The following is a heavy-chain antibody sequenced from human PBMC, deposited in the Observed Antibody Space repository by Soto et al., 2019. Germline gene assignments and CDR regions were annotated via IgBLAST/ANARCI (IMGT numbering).Heavy chain of an antibody. CDR1: GGSISSGGYS. V-gene: IGHV4-30-2*01. CDR2: IYHSGST. D-gene: IGHD3-22*01. Sequence: SETLSLTCAVSGGSISSGGYSWSWIRQPPGKGLEWIGYIYHSGSTYYNPSLKSRVTISVDRSKNQFSLKLGSVTAADTAVYYCARAFDSSGYPGWAFDIWGQGTMVTVSS. CDR3: ARAFDSSGYPGWAFDI. J-gene: IGHJ3*02.